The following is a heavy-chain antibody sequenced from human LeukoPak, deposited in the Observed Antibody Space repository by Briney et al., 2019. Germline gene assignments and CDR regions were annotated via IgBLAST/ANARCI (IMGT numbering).Heavy chain of an antibody. V-gene: IGHV3-33*06. CDR2: IWYDGSNK. CDR3: AKHNIDY. J-gene: IGHJ4*02. Sequence: GKSLRLSCAASGLTSRNYGMHWVRQAPGKGLEWVAVIWYDGSNKYYADSVKGRFTTSRDNSKNTLYLQMNSLRAEDTAVYYCAKHNIDYWGQGTLVTVSS. CDR1: GLTSRNYG. D-gene: IGHD1-1*01.